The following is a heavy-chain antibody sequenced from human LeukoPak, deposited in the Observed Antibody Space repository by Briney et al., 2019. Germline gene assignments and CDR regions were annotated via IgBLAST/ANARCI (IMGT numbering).Heavy chain of an antibody. J-gene: IGHJ6*02. CDR2: ISAYNGNT. CDR3: ARDSSPEDYYYYGMDV. V-gene: IGHV1-18*01. CDR1: GYIFTSYG. D-gene: IGHD6-13*01. Sequence: ASVKVSCKASGYIFTSYGISWVRQAPGQGLEWMGWISAYNGNTNYAQKLQGRVTMTTDTSTSTAYMELRSLRSDDTAVYYCARDSSPEDYYYYGMDVWGQGTTVTVSS.